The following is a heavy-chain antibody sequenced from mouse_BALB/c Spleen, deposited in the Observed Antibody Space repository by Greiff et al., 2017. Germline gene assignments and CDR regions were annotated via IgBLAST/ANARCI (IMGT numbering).Heavy chain of an antibody. J-gene: IGHJ4*01. CDR1: GFNIKDTY. CDR2: IDPANGNT. Sequence: EVQLQQSGAELVKPGASVKLSCTASGFNIKDTYMHWVKQRPEQGLEWIGRIDPANGNTKYDPKFQGKATITADTSSNTAYLQLSSLTSEDTAVYYCARGQVRLVGAMDYWGQGTSVTVSS. V-gene: IGHV14-3*02. D-gene: IGHD2-14*01. CDR3: ARGQVRLVGAMDY.